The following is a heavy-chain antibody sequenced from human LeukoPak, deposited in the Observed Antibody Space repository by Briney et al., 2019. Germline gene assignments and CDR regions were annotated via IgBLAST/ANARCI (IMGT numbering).Heavy chain of an antibody. CDR3: ARDIVGATYFDY. D-gene: IGHD1-26*01. J-gene: IGHJ4*02. CDR2: MNPNSGNT. CDR1: GYTFTSYD. V-gene: IGHV1-8*01. Sequence: ASVTVSCKASGYTFTSYDINWVRQAPGQGLEWMGWMNPNSGNTGYAQKFQGRVTMTRNTSISTAYMELSSLRSEDTAVYYCARDIVGATYFDYWGQGTLVTVSS.